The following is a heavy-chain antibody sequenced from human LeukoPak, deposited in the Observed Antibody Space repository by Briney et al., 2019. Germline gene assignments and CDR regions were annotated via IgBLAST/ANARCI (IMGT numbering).Heavy chain of an antibody. V-gene: IGHV1-18*01. D-gene: IGHD3-3*01. CDR2: ISAYNGNT. Sequence: GASVKVSCKASGYTFTSYGISWVRQAPGQGLEWMGWISAYNGNTNYAQKLQGRVTMTTDTSTSTAYMELRSLRSDDTAVYYCAKDATYYDFWSGYLDYWGQGTLVTVSS. CDR3: AKDATYYDFWSGYLDY. CDR1: GYTFTSYG. J-gene: IGHJ4*02.